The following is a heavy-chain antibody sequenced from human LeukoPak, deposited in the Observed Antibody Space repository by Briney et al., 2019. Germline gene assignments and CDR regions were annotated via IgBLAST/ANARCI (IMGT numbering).Heavy chain of an antibody. CDR3: AELGITMIGGV. V-gene: IGHV3-48*04. CDR2: VSSSGSTI. Sequence: GGSLRLSCVASGFTFNNYWMYWVRQAPGKGLEWVSYVSSSGSTIYYADSVKGRFTISRDNAKNSLYLQMNSLRAEDTAVYYCAELGITMIGGVWGKGTTVTISS. CDR1: GFTFNNYW. J-gene: IGHJ6*04. D-gene: IGHD3-10*02.